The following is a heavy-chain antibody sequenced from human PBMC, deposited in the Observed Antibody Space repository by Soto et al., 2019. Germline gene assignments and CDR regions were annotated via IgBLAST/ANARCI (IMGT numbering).Heavy chain of an antibody. J-gene: IGHJ3*02. CDR1: GFTFSSYA. D-gene: IGHD5-12*01. CDR3: AKILSGYDRGAFDI. CDR2: ISYDGSNK. Sequence: QVQLVESGGGVVQPGRSLRLSCAASGFTFSSYAMHWVRQAPGKGLEWVAVISYDGSNKYYADSVKGRFTISRDNSKNTLYLQMNSLRAEDTAVYYCAKILSGYDRGAFDIWGQGTMVTVSS. V-gene: IGHV3-30-3*02.